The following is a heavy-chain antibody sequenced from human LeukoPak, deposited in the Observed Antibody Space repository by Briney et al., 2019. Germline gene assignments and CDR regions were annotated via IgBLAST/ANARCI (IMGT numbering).Heavy chain of an antibody. V-gene: IGHV1-2*02. D-gene: IGHD6-19*01. CDR3: ARVGSSGWYVHPTLDY. CDR1: GYTFTVYY. J-gene: IGHJ4*02. Sequence: ASVKVSCKASGYTFTVYYIHWVRQAPGQGLEWMGWINPNSGDTNYAQKFQGRVTVTRDTSISTAYMELSWLSTDDTAVYYCARVGSSGWYVHPTLDYWGQGTLVTVSS. CDR2: INPNSGDT.